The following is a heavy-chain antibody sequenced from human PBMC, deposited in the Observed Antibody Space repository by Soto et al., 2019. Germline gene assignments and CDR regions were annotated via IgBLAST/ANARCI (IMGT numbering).Heavy chain of an antibody. CDR2: ISSSGSTI. CDR3: ARDDESSFSSRAFDN. D-gene: IGHD3-22*01. Sequence: PGGSLILSCAASGFTFSSYEMSWVRQAPGKGLEWVSYISSSGSTIYYVDSVKGRFTISRDNAKNSLYLQMNSLRAEDTAVYYCARDDESSFSSRAFDNWGQGNMVRVS. V-gene: IGHV3-48*03. CDR1: GFTFSSYE. J-gene: IGHJ3*02.